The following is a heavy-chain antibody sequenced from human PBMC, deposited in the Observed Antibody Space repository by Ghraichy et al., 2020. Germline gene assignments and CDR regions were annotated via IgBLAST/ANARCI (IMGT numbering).Heavy chain of an antibody. V-gene: IGHV1-69*13. D-gene: IGHD2-2*01. CDR3: AGTATYCSSTSCYYGGADV. CDR1: GGTFSSYA. J-gene: IGHJ6*02. CDR2: IIPIFGTA. Sequence: SVKVSCKASGGTFSSYAISWVRQAPGQGLEWMGGIIPIFGTANYAQKFQGRVTITADESTSTAYMELSSLRSEDTAVYYCAGTATYCSSTSCYYGGADVWGQGTTVTVSS.